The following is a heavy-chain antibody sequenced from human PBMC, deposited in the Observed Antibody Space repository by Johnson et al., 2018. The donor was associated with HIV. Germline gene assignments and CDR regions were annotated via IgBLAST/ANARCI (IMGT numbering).Heavy chain of an antibody. V-gene: IGHV3-30*04. CDR3: ATVHSSSDAFDM. Sequence: QVQLVESGGGVVQPGRSLRLSCVASGFTFRARQAPGKGLEWVAVISYDGSNKYYADSVKGRFTISRDNSKNTLYLQMNSLRAEDTAVYYCATVHSSSDAFDMWGQGTMVTVSS. D-gene: IGHD6-6*01. CDR1: GFTF. CDR2: ISYDGSNK. J-gene: IGHJ3*02.